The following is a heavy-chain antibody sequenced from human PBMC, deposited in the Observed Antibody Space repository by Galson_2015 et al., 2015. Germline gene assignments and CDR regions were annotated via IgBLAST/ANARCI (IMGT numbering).Heavy chain of an antibody. V-gene: IGHV3-15*01. CDR1: GFTFSNAW. Sequence: SLRLSCAASGFTFSNAWMNWVRQAPGKGLEWVGRIKSRTDGGTTDYAAPVRGRFTISRDDSKNTLYLQMDSLKTEDSALYYCTTPQLERRVFFSWGQGTLVTVSS. CDR3: TTPQLERRVFFS. D-gene: IGHD1-1*01. J-gene: IGHJ4*02. CDR2: IKSRTDGGTT.